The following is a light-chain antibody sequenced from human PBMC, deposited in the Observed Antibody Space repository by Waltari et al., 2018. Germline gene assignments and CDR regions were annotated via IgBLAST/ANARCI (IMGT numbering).Light chain of an antibody. Sequence: EIVLTLSPGTLSLSPGERATLSCRASQSISKYLAWYQQKPDQAPRLLIYDTSTRATGIPDRFSGSGSGTDFSLTISRLEPEDFAVYYCQKYGTLPATFGQGTKVELK. CDR2: DTS. J-gene: IGKJ1*01. V-gene: IGKV3-20*01. CDR3: QKYGTLPAT. CDR1: QSISKY.